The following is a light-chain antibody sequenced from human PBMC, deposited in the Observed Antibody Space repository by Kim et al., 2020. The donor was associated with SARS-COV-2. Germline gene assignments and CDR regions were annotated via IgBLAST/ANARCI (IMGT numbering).Light chain of an antibody. J-gene: IGLJ3*02. CDR1: SGHSSYA. CDR2: LNSDGSH. V-gene: IGLV4-69*01. CDR3: QTWGTGIRV. Sequence: QPVLTQSPSASASLGASVKLTCTLSSGHSSYAIAWHQQQPEKGPRYLMKLNSDGSHSKGDGIPDRFSGSSSGAERYLTISSLQSEDEADYYCQTWGTGIRVFGGGTQLNV.